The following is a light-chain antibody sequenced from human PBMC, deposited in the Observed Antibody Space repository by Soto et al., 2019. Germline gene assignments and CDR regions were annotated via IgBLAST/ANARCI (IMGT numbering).Light chain of an antibody. CDR1: SSDVGAYDY. V-gene: IGLV2-11*01. CDR3: CSYAGAYAVV. CDR2: DVN. Sequence: QSALTQPRSVSGSPGQSVTISCTGTSSDVGAYDYVSWYQHHPGRAPKLMIYDVNKRPSGVPDRFSGSKSGNTASLTISGLQAEDEADYSCCSYAGAYAVVFGTETKLTVL. J-gene: IGLJ1*01.